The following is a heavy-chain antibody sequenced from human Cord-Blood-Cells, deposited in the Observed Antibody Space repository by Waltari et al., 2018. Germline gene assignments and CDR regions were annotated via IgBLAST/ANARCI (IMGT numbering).Heavy chain of an antibody. D-gene: IGHD2-21*01. CDR3: ARVCGGDCYEFFDY. Sequence: QVQLVQSGAEVKKPGASVKVSCKASGYTFTSYAMHWVRQAPGQRLEWMGWINAGNGNTKYSQKFQGRVTITRDTSASTAYTELSSLRSEDTAVYYCARVCGGDCYEFFDYWGQGTLVTVSS. CDR2: INAGNGNT. V-gene: IGHV1-3*01. CDR1: GYTFTSYA. J-gene: IGHJ4*02.